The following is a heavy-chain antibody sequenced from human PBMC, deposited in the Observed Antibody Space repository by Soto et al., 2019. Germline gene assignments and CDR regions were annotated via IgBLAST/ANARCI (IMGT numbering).Heavy chain of an antibody. Sequence: TLTDPFVISGDIVSCNSASWKWIRPSPSRGLEWLGRTYYKSKWNNDYALSVKSRITINPDTPKNQFSLHLYSVTPEDTAVYYCTGITWFRGMDVWGQGTPVTVSS. CDR3: TGITWFRGMDV. D-gene: IGHD3-10*01. CDR1: GDIVSCNSAS. J-gene: IGHJ6*02. CDR2: TYYKSKWNN. V-gene: IGHV6-1*01.